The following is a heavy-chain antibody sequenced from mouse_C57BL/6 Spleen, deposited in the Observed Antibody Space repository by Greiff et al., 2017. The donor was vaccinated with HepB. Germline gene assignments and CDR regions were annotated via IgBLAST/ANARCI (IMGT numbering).Heavy chain of an antibody. CDR1: GYTFTSYW. V-gene: IGHV1-50*01. CDR2: IDPSDSYT. CDR3: AREDGYFDY. J-gene: IGHJ2*01. Sequence: QVQLKESGAELVKPGASVKLSCKASGYTFTSYWMQWVKQRPGQGLEWIGEIDPSDSYTNYNQKFKGKATLTVDTSSSTAYMQLSSLTSEDSAVYYCAREDGYFDYWGQGTTLTVSS.